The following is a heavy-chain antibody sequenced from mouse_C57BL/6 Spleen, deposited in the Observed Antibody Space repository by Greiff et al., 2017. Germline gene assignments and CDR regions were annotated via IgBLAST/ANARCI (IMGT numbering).Heavy chain of an antibody. D-gene: IGHD1-1*01. CDR2: IYPSDSET. V-gene: IGHV1-61*01. Sequence: VQLQQPGAELVRPGSSVKLSCKASGYTFTSYWMDWVKQRPGQGLEWIGNIYPSDSETHYNQKFKDKATLTVDKSSSTAYMQLSSLTSEDSAVYYCARPYYYEDYAMDYWGQGTSVTVSS. CDR1: GYTFTSYW. CDR3: ARPYYYEDYAMDY. J-gene: IGHJ4*01.